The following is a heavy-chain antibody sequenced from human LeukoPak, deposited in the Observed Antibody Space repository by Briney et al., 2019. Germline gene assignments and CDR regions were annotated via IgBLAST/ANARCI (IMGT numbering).Heavy chain of an antibody. V-gene: IGHV1-8*01. CDR1: GYTFTSYD. D-gene: IGHD3-22*01. Sequence: GASVKVSCKAPGYTFTSYDINWVRQATGQGLEWMGWMNPNSGNTGYAQKFQGRVTMTRNTSISTAYMELSSLRSEDTAVYYCARGDYYDSSDAFNIWGQGTMVTVSS. CDR2: MNPNSGNT. J-gene: IGHJ3*02. CDR3: ARGDYYDSSDAFNI.